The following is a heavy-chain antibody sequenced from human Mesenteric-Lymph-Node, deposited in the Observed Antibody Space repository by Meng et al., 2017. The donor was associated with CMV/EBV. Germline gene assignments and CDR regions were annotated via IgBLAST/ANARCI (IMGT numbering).Heavy chain of an antibody. CDR1: GFTFSSYS. D-gene: IGHD5-24*01. CDR3: ALSRDGYNWEFFLDY. CDR2: ISSGTSTI. Sequence: GESLRLSCAASGFTFSSYSMNWVRQAPGKGLEWVSFISSGTSTIYYADSVKGRFTISRDNAKKSLYLQMDSLRAEDTAVYYCALSRDGYNWEFFLDYWGQGTLVTVSS. V-gene: IGHV3-48*04. J-gene: IGHJ4*02.